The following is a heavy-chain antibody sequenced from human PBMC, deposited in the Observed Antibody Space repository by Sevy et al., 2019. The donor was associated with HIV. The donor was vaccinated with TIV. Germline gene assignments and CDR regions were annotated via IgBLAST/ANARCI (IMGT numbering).Heavy chain of an antibody. CDR3: ARGPDSAYDFYY. D-gene: IGHD5-12*01. V-gene: IGHV1-2*06. J-gene: IGHJ4*02. Sequence: ASVKVSCKASGYTLTGYYMHWVRQAPGQGLEWMGRINANRGGTNYAQKFQGRVTMTRDTSISTAYMELSRLRSDDTAVDYWARGPDSAYDFYYWGQGTLVTVSS. CDR2: INANRGGT. CDR1: GYTLTGYY.